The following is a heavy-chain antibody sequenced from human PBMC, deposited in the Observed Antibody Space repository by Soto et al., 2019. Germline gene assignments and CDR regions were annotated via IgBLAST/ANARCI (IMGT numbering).Heavy chain of an antibody. J-gene: IGHJ5*02. Sequence: PSETLSLTCTVSGDCISSSGYLWGWLRQPPGKGLEWIGSIHYGGGTYHNPSLKSRVTMSVDTSKNHFSLKLSSVTAADTAVYYCARGQAEHNWGIGAAWGRGTLVTVSS. CDR2: IHYGGGT. CDR3: ARGQAEHNWGIGAA. D-gene: IGHD7-27*01. CDR1: GDCISSSGYL. V-gene: IGHV4-39*02.